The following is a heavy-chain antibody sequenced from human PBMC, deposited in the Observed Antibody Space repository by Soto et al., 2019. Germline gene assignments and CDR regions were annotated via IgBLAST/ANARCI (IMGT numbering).Heavy chain of an antibody. CDR2: IYSGGST. CDR3: APGVCASIFGSFDY. J-gene: IGHJ4*02. Sequence: QVQLQESGPGLVKPSGTLSLTCAVSGGSISSGDWCWSWVRQSPGKGLEWIGEIYSGGSTTYNPSLKSRATIPANKPENQFPRGLSSVTAADTAVYFCAPGVCASIFGSFDYWGQGTLATVSS. CDR1: GGSISSGDW. D-gene: IGHD3-3*02. V-gene: IGHV4-4*02.